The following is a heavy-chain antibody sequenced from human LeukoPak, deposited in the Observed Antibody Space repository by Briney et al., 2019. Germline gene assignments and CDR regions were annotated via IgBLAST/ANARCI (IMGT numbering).Heavy chain of an antibody. CDR2: IYYSGST. CDR1: GGSISSSSYY. V-gene: IGHV4-39*07. D-gene: IGHD3-22*01. Sequence: SETLSLTCTVSGGSISSSSYYWGWIRQPPGKGLEWIGSIYYSGSTNYNPSLKSRVTMSVDTSKNQFSLKLSSVTAADTAVYYCARDRYYYDSSGYYSLDYWGQGTLVTVSS. J-gene: IGHJ4*02. CDR3: ARDRYYYDSSGYYSLDY.